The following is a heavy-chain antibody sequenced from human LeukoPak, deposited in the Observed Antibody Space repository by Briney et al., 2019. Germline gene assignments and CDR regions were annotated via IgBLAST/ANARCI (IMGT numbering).Heavy chain of an antibody. D-gene: IGHD6-6*01. CDR3: ARTLTSIAAPAPFDP. V-gene: IGHV4-30-2*01. CDR2: IYHSGST. Sequence: PSETLSLTCAVSGGSISSGGYSWSWIRQPPGKGLEWIGYIYHSGSTNYNPSLKSRVTISVDTSKNQFSLKLSSVTAADTAVYYCARTLTSIAAPAPFDPWGQGTLVTVSS. J-gene: IGHJ5*02. CDR1: GGSISSGGYS.